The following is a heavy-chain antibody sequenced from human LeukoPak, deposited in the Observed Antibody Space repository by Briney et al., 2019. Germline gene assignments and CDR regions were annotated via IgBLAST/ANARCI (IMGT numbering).Heavy chain of an antibody. CDR2: IRSKAYGGTT. CDR3: SSTHYDILTGYYNPPGY. CDR1: GFTFGDYA. J-gene: IGHJ4*02. Sequence: PGGSLRLSCTASGFTFGDYAMSWFRQAPGKGLEWVGFIRSKAYGGTTEYAASVKGRFTISRDDSKSIAYLQMNSLKTEDTAIYYCSSTHYDILTGYYNPPGYWGQGTLVTVSS. D-gene: IGHD3-9*01. V-gene: IGHV3-49*03.